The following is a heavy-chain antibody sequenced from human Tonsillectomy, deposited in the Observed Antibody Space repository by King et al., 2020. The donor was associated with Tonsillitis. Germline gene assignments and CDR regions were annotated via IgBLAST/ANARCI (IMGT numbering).Heavy chain of an antibody. D-gene: IGHD1-14*01. J-gene: IGHJ4*02. CDR1: GFTFSNYA. CDR2: IYRGASST. Sequence: DGQLVQSGGGLVQPGGSLRLSCAVSGFTFSNYAMSWVRQAPGKGLEWVSVIYRGASSTYYVDSVKGRFTISRDNSKNTLYLQMNSLRAEDTAVYYCAKHNGPAYFDYWGQGTLVTVSS. V-gene: IGHV3-23*03. CDR3: AKHNGPAYFDY.